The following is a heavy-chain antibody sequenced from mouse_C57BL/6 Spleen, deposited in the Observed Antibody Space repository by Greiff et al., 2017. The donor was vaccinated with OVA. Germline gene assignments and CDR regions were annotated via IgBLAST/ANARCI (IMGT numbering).Heavy chain of an antibody. CDR3: ARHEPLTVYYFDY. CDR1: GFTFSSYT. Sequence: EVQGVESGGGLVKPGGSLKLSCAASGFTFSSYTMSWVRQTPEKRLEWVATISGGGGNTYYPDSVKGRFTISRDNAKHTLYLQMSSLRSEDTALYYCARHEPLTVYYFDYWGQGTTLTVSS. V-gene: IGHV5-9*01. CDR2: ISGGGGNT. D-gene: IGHD1-1*01. J-gene: IGHJ2*01.